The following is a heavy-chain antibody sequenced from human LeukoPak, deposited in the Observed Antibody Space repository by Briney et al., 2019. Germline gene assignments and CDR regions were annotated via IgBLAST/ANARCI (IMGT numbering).Heavy chain of an antibody. CDR3: AKGIAAAGMGYYFDY. Sequence: GGSLRLSCAVSGFTFSSYAMSWVRQAPGKGLEWVSAISGSGGSTYYADSVKGRFTISRDNSKNTLYLQMNSLRAEDTAVYYCAKGIAAAGMGYYFDYWGQGTLVTVSS. CDR1: GFTFSSYA. D-gene: IGHD6-13*01. V-gene: IGHV3-23*01. J-gene: IGHJ4*02. CDR2: ISGSGGST.